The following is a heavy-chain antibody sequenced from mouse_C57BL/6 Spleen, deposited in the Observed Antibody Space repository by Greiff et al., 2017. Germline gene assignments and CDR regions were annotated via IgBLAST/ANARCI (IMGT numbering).Heavy chain of an antibody. V-gene: IGHV5-9*04. D-gene: IGHD3-2*02. CDR1: GFTFSSYT. CDR3: ARPGGQLRLREAMDD. CDR2: ISGGGGNT. J-gene: IGHJ4*01. Sequence: EVQLVESGGGLVKPGGSLKLSCAASGFTFSSYTMSWVRQTPGKRLEWVATISGGGGNTYYPDSVKGQFTLTRDNANNTLYLQRSSLRSEDTAVYYCARPGGQLRLREAMDDWGQGTSVTVSS.